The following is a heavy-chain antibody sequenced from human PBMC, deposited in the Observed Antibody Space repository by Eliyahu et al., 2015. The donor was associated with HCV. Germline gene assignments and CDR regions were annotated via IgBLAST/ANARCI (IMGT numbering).Heavy chain of an antibody. D-gene: IGHD5-24*01. V-gene: IGHV3-23*01. J-gene: IGHJ4*02. CDR1: GFTFSNSA. CDR2: ITGSASDT. Sequence: EVQLLESGGGLVQPGGSLRLSCAASGFTFSNSAXXWVRQAPGKGXVWISAIAGPGDWISAITGSASDTYHAASVKGRFTISRDNSKDTLYLQMNSLRAEDXAIYYCAKGNSDGRPYYFDYWGRGTLVTVSS. CDR3: AKGNSDGRPYYFDY.